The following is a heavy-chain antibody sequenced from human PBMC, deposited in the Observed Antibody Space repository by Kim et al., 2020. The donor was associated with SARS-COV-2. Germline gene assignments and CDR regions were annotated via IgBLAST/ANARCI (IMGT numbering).Heavy chain of an antibody. CDR1: GFTFSSYG. J-gene: IGHJ6*02. D-gene: IGHD3-10*01. CDR2: ISYDGSNK. Sequence: GGSLRLSCAASGFTFSSYGMHWVRQAPGTGLEWVAVISYDGSNKYYADSVKGRFTISRDNSKNTLYLQMNSLRAEDTAVYYCAKESGSGSYYACTYYYYGIDVWGQGTTVPVPS. CDR3: AKESGSGSYYACTYYYYGIDV. V-gene: IGHV3-30*18.